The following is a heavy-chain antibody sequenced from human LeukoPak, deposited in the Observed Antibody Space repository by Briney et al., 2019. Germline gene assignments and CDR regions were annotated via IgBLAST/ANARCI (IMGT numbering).Heavy chain of an antibody. CDR1: GFTFNSYG. Sequence: GGSLRLSCAASGFTFNSYGMHWVRQAPGKGLEWVALIWYDGTNKYYADSVKGRFTISRDSSKNTLYLQMNNLRAEDTAVYYCARGPYYYDISGSPRGDYWAQEPWVTVP. J-gene: IGHJ4*02. D-gene: IGHD3-22*01. CDR2: IWYDGTNK. V-gene: IGHV3-33*01. CDR3: ARGPYYYDISGSPRGDY.